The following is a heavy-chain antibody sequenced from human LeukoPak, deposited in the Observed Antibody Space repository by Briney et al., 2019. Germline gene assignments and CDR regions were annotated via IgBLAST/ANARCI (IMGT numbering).Heavy chain of an antibody. V-gene: IGHV3-74*01. CDR2: VGNDGSSA. Sequence: GGSLRLSCAASGFSFSNYWMDWVRQVPGKGPVWVSRVGNDGSSAAYADHVKGRFTISRDDAKNTLYLQMNSLRVEDTAVYYCARDKYGGNSNAFDIWGQGTLVTVSS. CDR3: ARDKYGGNSNAFDI. J-gene: IGHJ3*02. CDR1: GFSFSNYW. D-gene: IGHD4-23*01.